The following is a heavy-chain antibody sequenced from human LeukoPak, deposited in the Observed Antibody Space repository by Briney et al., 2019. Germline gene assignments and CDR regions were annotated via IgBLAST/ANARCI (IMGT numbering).Heavy chain of an antibody. D-gene: IGHD1/OR15-1a*01. CDR3: ARPLGITGTTPFDH. CDR2: INWNSRST. V-gene: IGHV3-20*04. CDR1: GLTFNDSG. Sequence: GGSLRLXCAVSGLTFNDSGMSWGRRPPGEGLGSIAGINWNSRSTGYADSVKGRFSITRDNAKNSLYLQINSLRAEDTAFYYCARPLGITGTTPFDHWGERALVTVSS. J-gene: IGHJ4*02.